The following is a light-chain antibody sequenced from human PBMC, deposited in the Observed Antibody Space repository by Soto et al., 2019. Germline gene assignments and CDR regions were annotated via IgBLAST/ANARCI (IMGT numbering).Light chain of an antibody. CDR1: QDISNY. Sequence: DIQMTQSPSSLSASVGDRVTITCRAHQDISNYLAWYQQKPGKVPELLIYAASTLRTGVQSRFSGSGSGTVFTLPINNLQPEDVATYYCQKYNSAPNTFGRGTRLEIK. V-gene: IGKV1-27*01. CDR3: QKYNSAPNT. CDR2: AAS. J-gene: IGKJ2*01.